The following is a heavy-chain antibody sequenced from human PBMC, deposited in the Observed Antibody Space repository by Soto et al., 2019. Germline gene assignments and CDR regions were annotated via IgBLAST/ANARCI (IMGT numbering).Heavy chain of an antibody. CDR2: IYSGGST. CDR3: ARDRYYYDSSGYFYYYYGMDV. Sequence: GGSLRLSCAASGFTDSSNYMSWVRQAPGKGLEWVSVIYSGGSTYYADSVKGRFTISRDNSKNTLYLQMNSLRAEDTAVYYCARDRYYYDSSGYFYYYYGMDVWGQGTTVTVSS. D-gene: IGHD3-22*01. CDR1: GFTDSSNY. V-gene: IGHV3-53*01. J-gene: IGHJ6*02.